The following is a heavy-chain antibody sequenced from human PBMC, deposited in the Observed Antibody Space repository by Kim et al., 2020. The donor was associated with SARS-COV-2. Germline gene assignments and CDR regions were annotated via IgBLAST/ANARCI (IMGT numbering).Heavy chain of an antibody. J-gene: IGHJ4*03. Sequence: AAAVKGRFTISRDNATNTLYLQMNRLRAEDTALYYCARVATAGFTYFDIWGQGTMVTVSS. V-gene: IGHV3-20*03. CDR3: ARVATAGFTYFDI. D-gene: IGHD6-13*01.